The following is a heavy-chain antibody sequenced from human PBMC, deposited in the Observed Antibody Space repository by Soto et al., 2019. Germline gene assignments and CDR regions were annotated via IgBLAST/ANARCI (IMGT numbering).Heavy chain of an antibody. D-gene: IGHD1-26*01. V-gene: IGHV3-30-3*01. Sequence: ESGGGVVQPGRSLRLSCAASGFTFSSYAMHWVRQAPGKGLEWVAVISYDGSNKYYADSVKGRFTISRDNSKNTLYLQMNSLRAEDTAVYYCARDQGGWELLQSYDYWGQGTLVTVSS. CDR3: ARDQGGWELLQSYDY. J-gene: IGHJ4*02. CDR2: ISYDGSNK. CDR1: GFTFSSYA.